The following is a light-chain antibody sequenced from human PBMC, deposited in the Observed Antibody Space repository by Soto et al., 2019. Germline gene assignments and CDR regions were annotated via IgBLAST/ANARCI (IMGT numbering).Light chain of an antibody. CDR3: QQYNSYSVT. Sequence: DIHLSKYPSSLSASVGDRVTITCRASQSISSYLNWYQQKPGKAPKLLIYAASSLQSGVPSRFSGSGSGTEFTLTISSLQPDDFATTYCQQYNSYSVTFGGGTKVDIK. V-gene: IGKV1-39*01. CDR1: QSISSY. J-gene: IGKJ4*01. CDR2: AAS.